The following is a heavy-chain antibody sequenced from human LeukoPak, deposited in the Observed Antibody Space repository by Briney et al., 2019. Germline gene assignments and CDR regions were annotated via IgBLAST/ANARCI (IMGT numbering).Heavy chain of an antibody. CDR3: VKEGLILGPSQFDY. V-gene: IGHV3-23*01. J-gene: IGHJ4*02. CDR1: GFIFKSYA. CDR2: IGGSALDT. D-gene: IGHD1-26*01. Sequence: PGGSLRLSCAASGFIFKSYAMSWVRRTPAKGLEWVAAIGGSALDTYYPDSVKGRFIISRDNTRHTLYLQMSSLRAEDTAVYFCVKEGLILGPSQFDYWGQGTLVTVSS.